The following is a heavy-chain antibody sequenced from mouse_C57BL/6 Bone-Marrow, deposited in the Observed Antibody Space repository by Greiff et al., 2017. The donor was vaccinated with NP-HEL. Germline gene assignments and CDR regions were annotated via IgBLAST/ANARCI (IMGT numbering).Heavy chain of an antibody. V-gene: IGHV2-2*01. CDR1: GFSLTSYG. Sequence: QVQLQQSGPGLVQPSQSLSITCTVSGFSLTSYGVHWVRQSPGKGLEWLGVIWSGGSTDYNAAFISRLSISKDNSKSQVFFKMNSLQADDTAIYYCARNPSVLLQRDAMDYWGQGTSVTVSS. J-gene: IGHJ4*01. CDR3: ARNPSVLLQRDAMDY. CDR2: IWSGGST. D-gene: IGHD1-1*01.